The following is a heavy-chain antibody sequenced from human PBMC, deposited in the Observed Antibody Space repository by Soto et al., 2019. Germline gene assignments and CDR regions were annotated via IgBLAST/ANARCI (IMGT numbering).Heavy chain of an antibody. V-gene: IGHV3-21*01. D-gene: IGHD1-26*01. J-gene: IGHJ4*02. Sequence: GSLRLSCAASGFTFSSYSMNWVRQAPGKGLEWVSSISSSSSYIYYADSVKGRFTISRDNAKNSLYLQMNSLRAEDTAVYYCAIPPKGNSAHWYHIYYWGKGTLVPVSA. CDR1: GFTFSSYS. CDR3: AIPPKGNSAHWYHIYY. CDR2: ISSSSSYI.